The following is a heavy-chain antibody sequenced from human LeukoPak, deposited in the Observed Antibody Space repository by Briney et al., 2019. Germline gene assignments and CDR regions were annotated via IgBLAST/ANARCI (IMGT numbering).Heavy chain of an antibody. J-gene: IGHJ4*02. CDR2: FTASGGRT. CDR1: GFTFSSYS. Sequence: GGSLRLSCAASGFTFSSYSMSWVRRAPGKGLEWVSVFTASGGRTYYADSVKGRFTISRDNSKNTLYLQMNSLRAEDTAVYYCARSYDSSGYYFDYWGQGTLVTVSS. D-gene: IGHD3-22*01. V-gene: IGHV3-23*01. CDR3: ARSYDSSGYYFDY.